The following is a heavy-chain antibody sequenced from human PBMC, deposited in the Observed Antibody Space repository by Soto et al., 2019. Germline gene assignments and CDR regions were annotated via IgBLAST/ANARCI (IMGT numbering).Heavy chain of an antibody. Sequence: PSETLSLTCSVSGSSISIGTDYWGWIRQPPGKGLEWIGNIHYSGSTYYNPSLKSRVNISVDTSKNQFSLKLSSVTAADTAMYYCARRHSHDFYDDCLDLWGQGTLVTVSS. V-gene: IGHV4-39*01. D-gene: IGHD3-22*01. CDR2: IHYSGST. J-gene: IGHJ4*02. CDR3: ARRHSHDFYDDCLDL. CDR1: GSSISIGTDY.